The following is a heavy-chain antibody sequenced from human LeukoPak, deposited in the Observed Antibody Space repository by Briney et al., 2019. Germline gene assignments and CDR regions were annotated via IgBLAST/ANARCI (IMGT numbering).Heavy chain of an antibody. J-gene: IGHJ5*02. CDR3: ARWASGGWFDP. D-gene: IGHD1-26*01. CDR2: INPSGGST. CDR1: GYTFTSYY. V-gene: IGHV1-46*01. Sequence: ASVKVSCTASGYTFTSYYMHWVRQAPGQGLEWMGIINPSGGSTSYAQKFQGRVTMTRDMSTSTVYMELSSLRSEDTAVYYCARWASGGWFDPWGQGTLVTASS.